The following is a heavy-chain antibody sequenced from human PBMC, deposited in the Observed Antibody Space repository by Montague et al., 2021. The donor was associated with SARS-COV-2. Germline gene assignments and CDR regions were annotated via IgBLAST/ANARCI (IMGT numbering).Heavy chain of an antibody. CDR3: ARVLNHCVSRDCYSLFDH. Sequence: SETLSLTCTVAGGSISSDYYWAWIRQPPGKGLEWIGSKSYSGTNYHNPSLKSRAAISVSTSQNEFSLELSSGTAADTAVYYFARVLNHCVSRDCYSLFDHWGQGTLVSVSS. V-gene: IGHV4-39*07. D-gene: IGHD2-21*02. J-gene: IGHJ4*02. CDR1: GGSISSDYY. CDR2: KSYSGTN.